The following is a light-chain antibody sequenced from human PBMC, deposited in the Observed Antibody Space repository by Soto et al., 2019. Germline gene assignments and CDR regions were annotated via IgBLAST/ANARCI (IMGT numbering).Light chain of an antibody. J-gene: IGLJ1*01. CDR1: SSDVGGYNY. Sequence: QSVLTQPASVSGSPGQSITISCTGTSSDVGGYNYVSWYQQHPGKAPKLMVYEVSNRPSGVSNRFSGSKSGNTASRTISGLKAEDEADYDCSSYTSSSTRVFGTGTKLTVL. V-gene: IGLV2-14*01. CDR3: SSYTSSSTRV. CDR2: EVS.